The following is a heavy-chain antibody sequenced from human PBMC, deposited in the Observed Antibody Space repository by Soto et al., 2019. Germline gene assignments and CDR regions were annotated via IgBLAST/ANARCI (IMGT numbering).Heavy chain of an antibody. Sequence: SETLSLTYTVSGCSISSSSYYWGWIRQPPGKGLEWIGSIYYSGSTYYNPSLKSRVTISVDTSKNQFSLKLSSVTAADTAVYYCARHTPAISISDHWGQGTLVTVSS. D-gene: IGHD2-15*01. V-gene: IGHV4-39*01. CDR3: ARHTPAISISDH. CDR2: IYYSGST. J-gene: IGHJ4*02. CDR1: GCSISSSSYY.